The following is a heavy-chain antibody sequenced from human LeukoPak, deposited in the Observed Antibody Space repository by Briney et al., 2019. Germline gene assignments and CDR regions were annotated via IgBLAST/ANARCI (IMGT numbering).Heavy chain of an antibody. CDR3: ARDQSSGSQLFDY. D-gene: IGHD3-10*01. CDR1: GFTFSSYG. J-gene: IGHJ4*02. V-gene: IGHV3-30*03. CDR2: ISYDGSNK. Sequence: GGSLRLSCAASGFTFSSYGMHWVRQAPGKGLEWVAVISYDGSNKYYADSVKGRFTISRDNSKNTLYLQMNSLRAEDTAVYYCARDQSSGSQLFDYWGQGTLVTVSS.